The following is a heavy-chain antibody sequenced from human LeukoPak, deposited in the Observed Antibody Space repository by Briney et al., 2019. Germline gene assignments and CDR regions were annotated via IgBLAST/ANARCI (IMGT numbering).Heavy chain of an antibody. V-gene: IGHV3-33*01. D-gene: IGHD4-17*01. J-gene: IGHJ6*02. Sequence: SLTLSSAASGLIFSSYGMHWVRQAAGKVLEWEAVICYDGSNKYYADSVKGRFTITRDNSKNTQYLKMNSPRAEDTAVYYCARSTVVRTSRYYYYGMDVWGQGTTVTVSS. CDR2: ICYDGSNK. CDR3: ARSTVVRTSRYYYYGMDV. CDR1: GLIFSSYG.